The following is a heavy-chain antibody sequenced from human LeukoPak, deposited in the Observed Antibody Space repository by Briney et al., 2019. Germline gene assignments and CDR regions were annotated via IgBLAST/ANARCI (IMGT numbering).Heavy chain of an antibody. CDR1: GGSINNYY. CDR2: IYTSGIT. V-gene: IGHV4-4*09. CDR3: ARSLPAPKEFHK. D-gene: IGHD2-2*01. J-gene: IGHJ4*02. Sequence: SETLSLTCTVSGGSINNYYGSWIRQPPGKGLEWIGYIYTSGITNYNPSLKSRVTISADTSKNQLSLKLNSVTAADTAVYYCARSLPAPKEFHKWGQGTLVTVSS.